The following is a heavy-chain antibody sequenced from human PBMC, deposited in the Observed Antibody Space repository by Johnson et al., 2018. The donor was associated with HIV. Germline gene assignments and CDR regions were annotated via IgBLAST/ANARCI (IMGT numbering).Heavy chain of an antibody. V-gene: IGHV3-30*04. D-gene: IGHD6-6*01. CDR3: AREFLPTAYSSSSSALDI. Sequence: QVQLVESGGGVVQPGRSLRLSCAASGFTFSSYAMHWVRQAPGKGLEWVAVISYDGSNKYYADSVKGRFTISRDNSKNTLYLQMNSLRAEDTAVYYCAREFLPTAYSSSSSALDIWGQGTMVTVSS. CDR1: GFTFSSYA. J-gene: IGHJ3*02. CDR2: ISYDGSNK.